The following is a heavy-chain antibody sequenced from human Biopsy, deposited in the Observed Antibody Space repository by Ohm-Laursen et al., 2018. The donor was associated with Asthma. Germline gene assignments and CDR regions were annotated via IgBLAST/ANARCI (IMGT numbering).Heavy chain of an antibody. CDR1: GGTFSNSA. Sequence: PSVKVSCKAPGGTFSNSAISWVRQAPGQGLEWLGGIMTVFGTTNYAQKFQGRVTITADESTSTAYMEVTSLRSEDTAIYYCARCQVGYSSGWSLLLKKIYYSGMDVWGQGTAVTVSS. J-gene: IGHJ6*02. D-gene: IGHD6-19*01. CDR2: IMTVFGTT. CDR3: ARCQVGYSSGWSLLLKKIYYSGMDV. V-gene: IGHV1-69*01.